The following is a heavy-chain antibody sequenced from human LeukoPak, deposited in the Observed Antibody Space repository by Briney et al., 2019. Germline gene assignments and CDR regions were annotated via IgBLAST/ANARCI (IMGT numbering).Heavy chain of an antibody. CDR2: IYTSGST. CDR1: GGSISSYY. CDR3: ARGPGRGIAVAGTVDY. Sequence: PSETLSLTCTVSGGSISSYYWSWIRQPAGKGLDWIGRIYTSGSTNYNPSLKSRVTMSVDTSKNQFSLKLSSVTAADTAVYYCARGPGRGIAVAGTVDYWGQGTLVTVSS. J-gene: IGHJ4*02. D-gene: IGHD6-19*01. V-gene: IGHV4-4*07.